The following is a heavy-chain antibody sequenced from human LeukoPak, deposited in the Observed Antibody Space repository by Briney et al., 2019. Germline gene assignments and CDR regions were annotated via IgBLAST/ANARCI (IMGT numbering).Heavy chain of an antibody. Sequence: ASVKVSCKASGDTFISYAISWVRQAPGQGLEWMGGIIPIFGTANYAQKFQGRVTITADESTSTAYMELSSLRSEDTAVYYCARSSGYSSGWYVAYYFDYWAREPWSPSPQ. D-gene: IGHD6-19*01. J-gene: IGHJ4*02. V-gene: IGHV1-69*13. CDR1: GDTFISYA. CDR3: ARSSGYSSGWYVAYYFDY. CDR2: IIPIFGTA.